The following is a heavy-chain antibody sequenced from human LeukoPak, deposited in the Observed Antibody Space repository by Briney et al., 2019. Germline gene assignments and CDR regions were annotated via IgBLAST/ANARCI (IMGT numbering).Heavy chain of an antibody. D-gene: IGHD6-6*01. CDR2: IIPVLDMA. Sequence: ASVKVSCKASGVTLSNNAFSWVRQAPGQGLEWMGRIIPVLDMANNAQDFHDRVTITADESKTTVYMELTILTSEDTAMYYCARESYRGSSGLSAWGQGTLVIVSS. V-gene: IGHV1-69*04. CDR1: GVTLSNNA. CDR3: ARESYRGSSGLSA. J-gene: IGHJ5*02.